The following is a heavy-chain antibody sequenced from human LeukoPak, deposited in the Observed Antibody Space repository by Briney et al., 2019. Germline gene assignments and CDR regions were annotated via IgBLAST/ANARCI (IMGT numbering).Heavy chain of an antibody. Sequence: PSETLSLTCTVSGGSTSSSNYYWGWIREPPGKGLEWIGGIHYSGNTYYNPSLKSRVTISIDTSKNQFSLKLSSVTAADTAVYYCARLGAGPTYYDFWSGYSSFYFDYWGQGTLVTVSS. D-gene: IGHD3-3*01. V-gene: IGHV4-39*01. J-gene: IGHJ4*02. CDR3: ARLGAGPTYYDFWSGYSSFYFDY. CDR1: GGSTSSSNYY. CDR2: IHYSGNT.